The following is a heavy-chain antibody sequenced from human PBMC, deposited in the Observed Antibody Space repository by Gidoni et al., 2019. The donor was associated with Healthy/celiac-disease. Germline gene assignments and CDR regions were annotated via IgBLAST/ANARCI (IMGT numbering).Heavy chain of an antibody. CDR3: ARGTGWLQSHFDY. J-gene: IGHJ4*02. CDR1: GFTFSSYA. D-gene: IGHD5-12*01. Sequence: QVQLVESGGGVVQPGRSLRLSCAASGFTFSSYAMHWVRQAPGKGLEWVAVISYDGSNKYYADSVKGRFTISRDNSKNTLYLQMNSLRAEDTAVYYCARGTGWLQSHFDYWGQGTLVTVSS. V-gene: IGHV3-30-3*01. CDR2: ISYDGSNK.